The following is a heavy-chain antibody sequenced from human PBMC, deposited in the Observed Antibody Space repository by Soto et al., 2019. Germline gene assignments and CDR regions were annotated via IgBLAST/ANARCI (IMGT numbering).Heavy chain of an antibody. Sequence: ETLSRTCSVSGASIISTTEYWGWIRQPPGRGLEWIGTISSIGSTYYNPSLEGRVTISVDTSKNQFSLKVTSVTAADTGLYYCARQDHGDYEFFFDYSGQGTMVTVSS. D-gene: IGHD4-17*01. CDR3: ARQDHGDYEFFFDY. J-gene: IGHJ4*02. CDR2: ISSIGST. CDR1: GASIISTTEY. V-gene: IGHV4-39*01.